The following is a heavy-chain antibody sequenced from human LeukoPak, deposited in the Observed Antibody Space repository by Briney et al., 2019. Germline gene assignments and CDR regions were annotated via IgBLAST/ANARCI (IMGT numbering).Heavy chain of an antibody. V-gene: IGHV3-23*01. J-gene: IGHJ4*02. Sequence: GGSLRLSCAASGFTFSSYEMNWVRQAPGKGLEWVSVISGSGGSTYYADSVKGRFTISRDDSKNTLYLQMNSLRAEDTAVYYCAKDQEMATSIDYWGQGTLVTVSS. CDR3: AKDQEMATSIDY. CDR2: ISGSGGST. D-gene: IGHD5-24*01. CDR1: GFTFSSYE.